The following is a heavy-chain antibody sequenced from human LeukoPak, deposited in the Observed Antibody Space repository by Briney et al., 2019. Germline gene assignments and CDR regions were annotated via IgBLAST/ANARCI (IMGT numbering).Heavy chain of an antibody. J-gene: IGHJ6*03. CDR2: IYYSGST. CDR1: GGSISSSSYY. CDR3: ARHSGYSYGYAYYYYYMDV. V-gene: IGHV4-39*01. Sequence: SETLSLTCTVSGGSISSSSYYWGSIRQPPGKGLEWIGSIYYSGSTYYNPSLKSRVTISVDPSKDQFSLKLSSVTAADTAVYYCARHSGYSYGYAYYYYYMDVWGKGTTVTVSS. D-gene: IGHD5-18*01.